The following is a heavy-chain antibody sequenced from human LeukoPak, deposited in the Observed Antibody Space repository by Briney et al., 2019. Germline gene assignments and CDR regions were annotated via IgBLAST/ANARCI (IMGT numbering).Heavy chain of an antibody. J-gene: IGHJ6*02. CDR1: GGSISSYY. Sequence: SETLSLTCTVSGGSISSYYWSWIRQPPGKGLEWIGYIYYSGSTNYNPSLKSRVTISVDTSKNQFSLKPSSVTAADTAVYYCARDHSYYGSGYYYGMDVWGQGTTVTVSS. CDR3: ARDHSYYGSGYYYGMDV. V-gene: IGHV4-59*01. CDR2: IYYSGST. D-gene: IGHD3-10*01.